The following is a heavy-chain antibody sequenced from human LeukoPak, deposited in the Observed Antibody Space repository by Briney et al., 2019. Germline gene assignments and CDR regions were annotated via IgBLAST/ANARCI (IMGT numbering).Heavy chain of an antibody. CDR1: GGTFSSYA. Sequence: SVKVSCKASGGTFSSYAISWVRQAPGQGLEWMGGIIPIFGTANYAQKFQGRVTITADESTSTAYMELSSLRSEDTAVYYCARGPDDCSSTSCYPRNYYYYMDVWGKGTTVTVSS. D-gene: IGHD2-2*01. J-gene: IGHJ6*03. CDR2: IIPIFGTA. CDR3: ARGPDDCSSTSCYPRNYYYYMDV. V-gene: IGHV1-69*13.